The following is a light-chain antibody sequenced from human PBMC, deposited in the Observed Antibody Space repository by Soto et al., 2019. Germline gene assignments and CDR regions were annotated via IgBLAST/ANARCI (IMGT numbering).Light chain of an antibody. CDR1: QSISSD. V-gene: IGKV3-15*01. Sequence: ETVMTQSPATLSVSPGERATLSCRDSQSISSDVAWYQHKPGQAPRLLIYGASTKATGIPVRFSGSGSGTEFTLTISSLQSEDFAVYYCQQYNNLPRTFGPGTKLEIK. CDR3: QQYNNLPRT. CDR2: GAS. J-gene: IGKJ2*01.